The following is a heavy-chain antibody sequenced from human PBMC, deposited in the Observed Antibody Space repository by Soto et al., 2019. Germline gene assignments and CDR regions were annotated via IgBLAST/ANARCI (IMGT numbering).Heavy chain of an antibody. CDR2: ISGSGGST. CDR3: ANAREGFWSGYLSHYYNWFDP. V-gene: IGHV3-23*01. Sequence: GGSLRLSCAASGFTFSSYAMSWVRQAPGKGLEWVSAISGSGGSTYYADSVKGRFTISRDNSKNTLYLQMNSLRAEDTAVYYCANAREGFWSGYLSHYYNWFDPWGQGTLVTVSS. D-gene: IGHD3-3*01. CDR1: GFTFSSYA. J-gene: IGHJ5*02.